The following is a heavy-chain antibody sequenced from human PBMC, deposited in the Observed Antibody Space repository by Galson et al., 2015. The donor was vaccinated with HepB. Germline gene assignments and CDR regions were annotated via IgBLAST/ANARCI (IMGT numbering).Heavy chain of an antibody. J-gene: IGHJ4*02. V-gene: IGHV1-69*08. Sequence: SVKVSCKASGGTFSTYTITWVRQAPGQGLEWMGRFIPMLGTANYAQKFQGRVTISADKSTTTAYLELISLRSEDTAVYYCAIPGLGKTDYWGQGTLVIVSS. CDR3: AIPGLGKTDY. CDR2: FIPMLGTA. CDR1: GGTFSTYT. D-gene: IGHD7-27*01.